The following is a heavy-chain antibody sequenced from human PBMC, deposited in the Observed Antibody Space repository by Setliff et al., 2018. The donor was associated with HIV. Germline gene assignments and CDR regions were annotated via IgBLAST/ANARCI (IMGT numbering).Heavy chain of an antibody. D-gene: IGHD3-3*01. Sequence: LSLTCTVSGYSISSRYYWGWIRQPPGKGLEWIGSIYHNGSTYYNPSLKSRVSILVDISKNQFSLKLSSVTAADTAVYYCARLHIRFRSQDWAAVDVWGQGTTVTVSS. J-gene: IGHJ6*02. V-gene: IGHV4-38-2*02. CDR3: ARLHIRFRSQDWAAVDV. CDR1: GYSISSRYY. CDR2: IYHNGST.